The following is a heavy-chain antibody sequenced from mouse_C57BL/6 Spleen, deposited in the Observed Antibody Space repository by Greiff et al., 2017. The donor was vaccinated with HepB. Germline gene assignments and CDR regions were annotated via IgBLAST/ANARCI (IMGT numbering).Heavy chain of an antibody. CDR1: GYTFTSYW. J-gene: IGHJ3*01. CDR2: IDPSDSYT. V-gene: IGHV1-69*01. CDR3: ARRGPLAWFAY. Sequence: QVQLKQPGAELVMPGASVKLSCKASGYTFTSYWMHWVKQRPGQGLEWIGEIDPSDSYTNYNQKFKGKSTLTVDKSSSTAYMQLSSLTSEDSAVYYCARRGPLAWFAYWGQGTLVTVSA. D-gene: IGHD3-3*01.